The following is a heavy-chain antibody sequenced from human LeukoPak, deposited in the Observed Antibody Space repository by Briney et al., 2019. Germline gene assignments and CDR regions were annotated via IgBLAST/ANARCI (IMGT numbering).Heavy chain of an antibody. V-gene: IGHV3-48*03. Sequence: GGSLRLSCAASGFTFSSYEMNWVRQAPGKGLEWLSYISGNGGVIQYADSVKGRFTISRDNAKNLLYLQMDSLRVEDTAIYYCARDPRTVRIWGQGTLVTVSS. J-gene: IGHJ4*02. CDR1: GFTFSSYE. D-gene: IGHD1-1*01. CDR2: ISGNGGVI. CDR3: ARDPRTVRI.